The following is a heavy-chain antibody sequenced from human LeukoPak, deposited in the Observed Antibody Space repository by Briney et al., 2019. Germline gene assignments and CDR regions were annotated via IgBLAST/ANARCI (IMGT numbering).Heavy chain of an antibody. V-gene: IGHV3-7*01. Sequence: GGSLRLSCAASGFTFSSYWMSWVRQAPGKGLEWVANIKQDGSEKYYVDSVKGRFTISRDNAKNSLYLQMNSLRAEDTAVYYYARRGRYGDYYFDYWGQGTLVTVSS. CDR1: GFTFSSYW. J-gene: IGHJ4*02. CDR3: ARRGRYGDYYFDY. CDR2: IKQDGSEK. D-gene: IGHD4-17*01.